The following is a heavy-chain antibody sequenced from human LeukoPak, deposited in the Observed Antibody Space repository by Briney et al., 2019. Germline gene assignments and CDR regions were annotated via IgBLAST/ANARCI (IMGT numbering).Heavy chain of an antibody. V-gene: IGHV3-30*01. D-gene: IGHD2-21*02. J-gene: IGHJ4*02. CDR2: ISYDGSNK. CDR3: ARDRRGLLNIPFDY. Sequence: PGGSLRLSCAASGFTFSTYAMHWVRQAPGKGLEWVAVISYDGSNKYYADSVKGRFTISRDNSKNTLYLQMNSLRAEDTAVYYCARDRRGLLNIPFDYWGQGTLVTVSS. CDR1: GFTFSTYA.